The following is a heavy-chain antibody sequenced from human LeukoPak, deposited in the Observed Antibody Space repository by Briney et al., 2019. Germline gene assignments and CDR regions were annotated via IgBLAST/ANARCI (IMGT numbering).Heavy chain of an antibody. D-gene: IGHD6-6*01. CDR2: IIPIFGTA. Sequence: WASVKVSCKASGGTFSSYAISWVRQAPGQGPEWMGGIIPIFGTANYAQKFQGRVTITADKSTSTAYMELSSLRSEDTAVYYCARVRDSGAARKRTNWFDPWGQGTLVTVSS. CDR1: GGTFSSYA. J-gene: IGHJ5*02. V-gene: IGHV1-69*06. CDR3: ARVRDSGAARKRTNWFDP.